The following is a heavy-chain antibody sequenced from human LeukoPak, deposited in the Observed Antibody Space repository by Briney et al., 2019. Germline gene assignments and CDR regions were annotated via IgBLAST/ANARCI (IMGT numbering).Heavy chain of an antibody. J-gene: IGHJ3*02. Sequence: ASVKVSCKASAYTFTGYYIHWVRQAPGQGLEWMGQINPNSGGTNYAQKFQGRVTMTRDTSISTAYMELIRLRFDDTAMYYCARGASDYGEIDVFDIWGQGTMVTVSS. CDR3: ARGASDYGEIDVFDI. D-gene: IGHD3-16*01. CDR2: INPNSGGT. CDR1: AYTFTGYY. V-gene: IGHV1-2*06.